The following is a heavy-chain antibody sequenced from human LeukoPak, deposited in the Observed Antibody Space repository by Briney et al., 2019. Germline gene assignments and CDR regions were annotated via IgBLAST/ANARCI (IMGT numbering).Heavy chain of an antibody. J-gene: IGHJ6*02. CDR1: GFTFSSYD. Sequence: PGGSLRLSCAASGFTFSSYDMHWVRQATGKGLEWVSAIGTAGDTYYPGSVKGRFTISRENAKNSLYLQMNSLRAGDTAVYYCAGLASGDSGYDNDYYGMDVWGQGTTVSVSS. D-gene: IGHD5-12*01. CDR2: IGTAGDT. CDR3: AGLASGDSGYDNDYYGMDV. V-gene: IGHV3-13*01.